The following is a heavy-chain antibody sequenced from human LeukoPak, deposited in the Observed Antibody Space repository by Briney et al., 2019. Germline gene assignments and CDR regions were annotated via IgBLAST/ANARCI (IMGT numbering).Heavy chain of an antibody. CDR1: VYTFTVYY. D-gene: IGHD5-18*01. Sequence: SVTVSCTASVYTFTVYYMHWVRQTPGQGLKWMGWINPNSGGTNYAQNFQGRVTMTRDTSISTAYMELSRLRSDDTAVYYCARAKNYGYPYYYYVDVWGKGATVTVSS. V-gene: IGHV1-2*02. J-gene: IGHJ6*03. CDR3: ARAKNYGYPYYYYVDV. CDR2: INPNSGGT.